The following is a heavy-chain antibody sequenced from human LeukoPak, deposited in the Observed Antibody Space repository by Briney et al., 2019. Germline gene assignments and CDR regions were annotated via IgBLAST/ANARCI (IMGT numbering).Heavy chain of an antibody. CDR2: IYHSGST. Sequence: PSETLSLTCAVSGGSISSGGYSWSWIRQPPGKGLEWIGYIYHSGSTYYNPSLKSRVTISVDRSKSQFSLKLSSVTAADTAVYYCARSPLVYSSGWYGNYFDYWGQGTLVTVSS. J-gene: IGHJ4*02. D-gene: IGHD6-19*01. V-gene: IGHV4-30-2*01. CDR3: ARSPLVYSSGWYGNYFDY. CDR1: GGSISSGGYS.